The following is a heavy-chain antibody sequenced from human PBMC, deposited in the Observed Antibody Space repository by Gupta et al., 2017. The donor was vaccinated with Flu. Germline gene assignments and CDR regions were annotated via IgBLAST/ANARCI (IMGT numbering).Heavy chain of an antibody. CDR2: IYYSGAT. Sequence: SVATDNYHWALSRQAPGKGLECIGVIYYSGATYYNPSRRSRATFPLDTSRNQFSLKVRSVTAADTAVYYCAGGVGYAAFDFWGQGSLITVSS. D-gene: IGHD2-2*01. CDR3: AGGVGYAAFDF. CDR1: SVATDNYH. V-gene: IGHV4-39*01. J-gene: IGHJ4*02.